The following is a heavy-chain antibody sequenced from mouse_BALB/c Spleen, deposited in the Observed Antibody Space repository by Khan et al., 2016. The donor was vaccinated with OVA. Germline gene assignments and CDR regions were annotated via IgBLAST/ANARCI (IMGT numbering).Heavy chain of an antibody. J-gene: IGHJ3*01. CDR1: GFTFSTYA. CDR3: ARSPYGNFAY. Sequence: EVELVESGGGLVKPGGSLKLSCAASGFTFSTYAMSWVRQTPEKRLEWVATISSDGDYTYFPDNVTGRFTISRDNAKNSLCLQMTSLRSEDTAMYYGARSPYGNFAYWGQGTLVTGAA. D-gene: IGHD2-1*01. V-gene: IGHV5-9-3*01. CDR2: ISSDGDYT.